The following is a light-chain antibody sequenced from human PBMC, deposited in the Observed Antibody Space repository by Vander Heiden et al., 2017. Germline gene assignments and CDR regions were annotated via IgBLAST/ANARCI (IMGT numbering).Light chain of an antibody. CDR3: GTWDSSLSAVV. CDR1: NSNVGNNY. CDR2: DNN. V-gene: IGLV1-51*01. Sequence: QSVFTQPPSVSAAPGTKVTISCSGSNSNVGNNYVSWYQHLPGTAPKLLIYDNNKRPSGIPDRFSGSKSGTSATLGITGLQTGDEADYYCGTWDSSLSAVVFGGGSKLTVL. J-gene: IGLJ2*01.